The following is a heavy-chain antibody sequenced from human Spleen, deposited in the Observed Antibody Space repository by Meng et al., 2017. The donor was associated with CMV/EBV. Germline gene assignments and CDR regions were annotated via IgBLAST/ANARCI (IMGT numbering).Heavy chain of an antibody. Sequence: VSVGSVTHDSYYWSWIRPPPWMGLEWIAYVDYSGSANYNPSLKSRVTISVDTSKHQFSLKLSSVTAADTAVYYCARHAGLLWFGFDPWGQGILVTVSS. D-gene: IGHD3-10*01. CDR3: ARHAGLLWFGFDP. V-gene: IGHV4-61*01. CDR2: VDYSGSA. J-gene: IGHJ5*02. CDR1: VGSVTHDSYY.